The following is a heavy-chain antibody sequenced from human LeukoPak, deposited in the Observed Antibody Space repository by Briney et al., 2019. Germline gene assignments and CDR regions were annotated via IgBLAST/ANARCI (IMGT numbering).Heavy chain of an antibody. CDR1: GYSFTSYW. D-gene: IGHD6-19*01. V-gene: IGHV5-51*01. J-gene: IGHJ5*01. CDR3: ARLATPGYSSGWYLGNWFDS. CDR2: IYPGDSDT. Sequence: GESLKISCNGSGYSFTSYWIGWVRQMPGKGLEWMGIIYPGDSDTRYSPSFQGQVTISADKSISTAYLQWSSLKASGTAMYYCARLATPGYSSGWYLGNWFDSWGQGTLVTVCS.